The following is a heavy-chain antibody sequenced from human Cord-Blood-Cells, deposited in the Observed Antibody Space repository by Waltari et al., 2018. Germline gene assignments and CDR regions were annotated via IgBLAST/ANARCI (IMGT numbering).Heavy chain of an antibody. CDR1: GGPYMGPA. CDR2: INHSGST. Sequence: QVQLQQWGAGLLKPSETLSLTCAVYGGPYMGPARARFPQPPGKGLERIGEINHSGSTNYNPSLKSRVTISVDTSKNQFSLKLSSVTAADTAVYYCARGANWGRSNFDYWGQGTLVTVSS. D-gene: IGHD7-27*01. CDR3: ARGANWGRSNFDY. J-gene: IGHJ4*02. V-gene: IGHV4-34*01.